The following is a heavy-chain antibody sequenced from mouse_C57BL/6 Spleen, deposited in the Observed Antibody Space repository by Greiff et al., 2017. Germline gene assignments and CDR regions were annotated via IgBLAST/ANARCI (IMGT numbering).Heavy chain of an antibody. Sequence: VQLQQPGAELVKPGASVKLSCKASGYTFTSYWMHWVKQRPGQGLEWIGMIHPNSGSTNYNEKFKSKATLTVDKSSSTAYMQLSSLTSEDSAVYYCATLYGSSPPFAYWGQGTLVTVSA. CDR3: ATLYGSSPPFAY. V-gene: IGHV1-64*01. CDR1: GYTFTSYW. CDR2: IHPNSGST. D-gene: IGHD1-1*01. J-gene: IGHJ3*01.